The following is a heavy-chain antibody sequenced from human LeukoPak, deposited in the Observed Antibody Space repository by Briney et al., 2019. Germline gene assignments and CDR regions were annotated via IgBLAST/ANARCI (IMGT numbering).Heavy chain of an antibody. D-gene: IGHD2-21*01. J-gene: IGHJ5*02. Sequence: SETLSLTCTVSGGSISSYCWSWVRQSPGKGLEWIGYLFTSGRTDYNPSLKSRVTMSVDTSKNQLSMELRFLTAADTAVYYCATSHDVKTAPYDLWGQGTLVTVSS. V-gene: IGHV4-4*09. CDR3: ATSHDVKTAPYDL. CDR2: LFTSGRT. CDR1: GGSISSYC.